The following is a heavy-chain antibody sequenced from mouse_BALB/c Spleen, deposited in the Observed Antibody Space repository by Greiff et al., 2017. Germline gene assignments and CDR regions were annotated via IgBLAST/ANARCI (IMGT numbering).Heavy chain of an antibody. CDR2: ISSGGSYT. CDR3: ARSNPLYAMDY. J-gene: IGHJ4*01. D-gene: IGHD2-5*01. V-gene: IGHV5-9-3*01. Sequence: EVKLQESGGGLVKPGGSLKLSCAASGFTFSSYAMSWVRQTPEKRLEWVATISSGGSYTYYPDSVKGRFTISRDNAKNTLYLQMSSLRSEDTAMYYCARSNPLYAMDYWGQGTSVTVSS. CDR1: GFTFSSYA.